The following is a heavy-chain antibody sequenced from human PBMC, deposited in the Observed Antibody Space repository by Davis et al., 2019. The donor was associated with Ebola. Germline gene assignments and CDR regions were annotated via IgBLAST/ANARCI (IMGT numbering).Heavy chain of an antibody. Sequence: PGGSLRLSCAASGFTFSSYAMSWVRQAPGKGLEWVSAISGSGGSTYYADSVKGRFTISRDNSKNTLYLQMNSLRAEDTAVYYCAKVFYPPTVLRFLEWNAYYYYGMDVWGKGTTVTVSS. V-gene: IGHV3-23*01. CDR2: ISGSGGST. CDR3: AKVFYPPTVLRFLEWNAYYYYGMDV. D-gene: IGHD3-3*01. CDR1: GFTFSSYA. J-gene: IGHJ6*04.